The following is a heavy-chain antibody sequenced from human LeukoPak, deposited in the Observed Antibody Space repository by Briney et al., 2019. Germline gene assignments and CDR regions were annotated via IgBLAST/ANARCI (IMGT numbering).Heavy chain of an antibody. D-gene: IGHD6-19*01. CDR1: GYSFTNYG. CDR3: ARRSTLYSSGHFYFDY. CDR2: ISAQDGTT. J-gene: IGHJ4*02. Sequence: ASVKVSCKASGYSFTNYGITWVRQAPGQGLERMGCISAQDGTTNYALKLQDRVTMTTDTSTSTAYMEVRGLRSDDTAVYYCARRSTLYSSGHFYFDYWGQGTLVTVSS. V-gene: IGHV1-18*01.